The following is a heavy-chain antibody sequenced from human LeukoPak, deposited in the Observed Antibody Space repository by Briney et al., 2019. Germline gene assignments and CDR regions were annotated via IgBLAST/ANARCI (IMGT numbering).Heavy chain of an antibody. D-gene: IGHD3-16*02. CDR1: GFTVSSNY. V-gene: IGHV3-53*01. CDR3: ARVISSRAYYYYYYMDV. CDR2: IYSGGST. J-gene: IGHJ6*03. Sequence: GGSLRLSCAASGFTVSSNYMSWVRQAPGKGLEWVSVIYSGGSTYYADPVKGRFTISRDNSKNTLYLQMNSLRAEDTAVYYCARVISSRAYYYYYYMDVWGKGTTVTVSS.